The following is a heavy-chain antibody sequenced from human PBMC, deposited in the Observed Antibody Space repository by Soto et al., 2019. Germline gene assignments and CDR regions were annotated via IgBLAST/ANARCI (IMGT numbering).Heavy chain of an antibody. CDR3: ASQYSSGWAKAFDI. J-gene: IGHJ3*02. CDR2: ISSSSSTI. V-gene: IGHV3-48*02. Sequence: GSLRLSCAASGFTFSSYSMNWVRQAPGKGLEWVSYISSSSSTIYYADSVKGRFTISRDNAKNSLYLQMNSLRDEDTAVYYCASQYSSGWAKAFDIWGQGTMVTVSS. D-gene: IGHD6-19*01. CDR1: GFTFSSYS.